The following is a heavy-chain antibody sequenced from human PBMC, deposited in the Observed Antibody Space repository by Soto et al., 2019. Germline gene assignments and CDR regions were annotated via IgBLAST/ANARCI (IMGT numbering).Heavy chain of an antibody. CDR2: ISYDGSNK. D-gene: IGHD2-2*01. Sequence: GGSLSLSCAASGFTFSSYVMHWVRQAPGKGLEWVAVISYDGSNKYYADSVKGRFTISRDNSKNTLYLQMNSLRAEDTAVYYCAKDFGYQPNYYYGMDVWGQGTTVTVSS. J-gene: IGHJ6*02. CDR1: GFTFSSYV. V-gene: IGHV3-30*18. CDR3: AKDFGYQPNYYYGMDV.